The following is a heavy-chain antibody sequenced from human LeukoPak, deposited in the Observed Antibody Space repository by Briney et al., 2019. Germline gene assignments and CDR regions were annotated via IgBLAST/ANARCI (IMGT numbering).Heavy chain of an antibody. Sequence: GGSLRLSCEASGFSFTNTWMSWVRQAPGKGLEWVGRVKSKADDGTTDYAAPVQGRFTISRDDSKNTLSLQMNSLKTEDTAAYYCATEGGSGSYYGDDAFDMWGQGTMVTVSS. CDR3: ATEGGSGSYYGDDAFDM. V-gene: IGHV3-15*01. CDR1: GFSFTNTW. D-gene: IGHD3-10*01. J-gene: IGHJ3*02. CDR2: VKSKADDGTT.